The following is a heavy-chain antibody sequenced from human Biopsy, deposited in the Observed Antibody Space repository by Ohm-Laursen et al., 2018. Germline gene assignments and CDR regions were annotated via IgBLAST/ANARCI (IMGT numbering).Heavy chain of an antibody. CDR2: VWYDGINK. CDR1: GFTFSSFG. CDR3: ARDLGNLRGIMFYLDS. D-gene: IGHD7-27*01. Sequence: LRLSCAASGFTFSSFGMHWVRQAPGKGLEWVAGVWYDGINKFYADSVEGRFTISRDNFKNTVYLEMNSLRPEDTAVYYCARDLGNLRGIMFYLDSWGQGTLVSVSS. J-gene: IGHJ4*02. V-gene: IGHV3-33*01.